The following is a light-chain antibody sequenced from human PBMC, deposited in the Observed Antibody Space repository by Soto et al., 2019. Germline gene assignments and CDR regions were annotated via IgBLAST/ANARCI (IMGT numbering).Light chain of an antibody. V-gene: IGKV1-5*03. CDR1: QTISSW. CDR3: QHYNSYSVA. CDR2: KAS. J-gene: IGKJ1*01. Sequence: DIHMTQSPSTLSGSVGYRFTITCRASQTISSWLAWYQQKPGKAPKLLIYKASTLKSGVPSRFRGSGSGTEFTLTISSLQPDDFAPYYCQHYNSYSVAFGQGTKVDIK.